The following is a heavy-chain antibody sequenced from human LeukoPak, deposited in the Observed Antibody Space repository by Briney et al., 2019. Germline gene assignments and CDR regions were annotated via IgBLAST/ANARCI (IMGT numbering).Heavy chain of an antibody. V-gene: IGHV4-34*01. CDR1: GGSFSGYY. CDR2: IYYSGST. D-gene: IGHD1-26*01. J-gene: IGHJ6*03. CDR3: ARDPPLPPYYYYYMDV. Sequence: SETLSLTCAVYGGSFSGYYWSWIRQPPGKGLEWIGSIYYSGSTYYNPSLKSRVTISVDTSKNQFSLKLSSVTAADTAVYYCARDPPLPPYYYYYMDVWGKGTTVTVSS.